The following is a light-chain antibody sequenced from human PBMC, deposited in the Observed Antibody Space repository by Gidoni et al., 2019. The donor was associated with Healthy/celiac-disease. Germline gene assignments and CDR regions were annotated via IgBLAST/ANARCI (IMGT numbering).Light chain of an antibody. CDR2: TAS. CDR1: QSISSW. CDR3: QQYNSYSGT. Sequence: DIQTTQSPSTLSASAGDRVTITCRASQSISSWLAWYQQKPGKAPKLLIYTASSLESGVPSRFSGSGSGTEFTLTVSSLQPDDFATYYCQQYNSYSGTFGQGTKVEIK. J-gene: IGKJ1*01. V-gene: IGKV1-5*03.